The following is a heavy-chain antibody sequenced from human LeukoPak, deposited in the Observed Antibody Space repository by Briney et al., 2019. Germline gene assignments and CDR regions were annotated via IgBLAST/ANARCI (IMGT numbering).Heavy chain of an antibody. Sequence: GGSLRLSCAASGFTLSSYGMHWVRQAPGKGLEWVAIIWYDGSDKYYADSVKGRFTISRDNSKNTLYLQMNSLRAEDTAVYYCARDSSSSQLDYWGQGTLVTVSS. CDR3: ARDSSSSQLDY. J-gene: IGHJ4*02. CDR2: IWYDGSDK. V-gene: IGHV3-33*01. CDR1: GFTLSSYG. D-gene: IGHD6-6*01.